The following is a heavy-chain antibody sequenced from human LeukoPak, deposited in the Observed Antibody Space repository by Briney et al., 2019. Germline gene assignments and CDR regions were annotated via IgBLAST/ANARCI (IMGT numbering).Heavy chain of an antibody. D-gene: IGHD1-26*01. CDR3: ARALGSPLDY. CDR2: INSDGSST. J-gene: IGHJ4*02. Sequence: GGSLRLSCAASGFTFSSDWMHWVRQAPGKGLVRVSRINSDGSSTAYADSVKGRFTISRDNAKNTLYLQMNSLRAEDTAVYYCARALGSPLDYWGQGTPVTVSS. CDR1: GFTFSSDW. V-gene: IGHV3-74*01.